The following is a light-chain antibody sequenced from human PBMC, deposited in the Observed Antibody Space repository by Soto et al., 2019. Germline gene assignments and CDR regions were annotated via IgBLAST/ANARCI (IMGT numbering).Light chain of an antibody. CDR1: SSDVGSYNR. Sequence: QSVLTQPPSVPGSPGQSVAISCTETSSDVGSYNRVSWYQQPPGKAPKLMIYDVSNRPSGVSNRFSGSKSGNTASLTISGLQAEDEADYYCSSYTSSSISYVFGTGTKVTVL. CDR2: DVS. J-gene: IGLJ1*01. CDR3: SSYTSSSISYV. V-gene: IGLV2-18*02.